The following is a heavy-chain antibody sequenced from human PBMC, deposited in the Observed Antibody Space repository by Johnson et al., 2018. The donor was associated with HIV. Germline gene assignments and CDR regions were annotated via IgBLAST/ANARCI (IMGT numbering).Heavy chain of an antibody. CDR2: LNWNAGST. Sequence: VQLVESGGGVVRPGGSLRLSCAASGFTFDDYGMSWVRQVPGKGLEWVSGLNWNAGSTGYADSVKGRFTISRDNAKNSLYLQMNSLRAEDTALYYCARETNDYDRSGGLGLDIWGQGTMVTVSS. J-gene: IGHJ3*02. D-gene: IGHD3-22*01. CDR3: ARETNDYDRSGGLGLDI. V-gene: IGHV3-20*04. CDR1: GFTFDDYG.